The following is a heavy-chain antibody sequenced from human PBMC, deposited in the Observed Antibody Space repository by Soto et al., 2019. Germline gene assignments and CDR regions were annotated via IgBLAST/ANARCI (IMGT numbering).Heavy chain of an antibody. D-gene: IGHD5-18*01. CDR1: GYTFTSYY. Sequence: ASVKVSCKASGYTFTSYYMHWVRQAPGQGLEWMGIINPSGGSTSYAQKFQGRVTMTRDTSTSTVYMELGSLRSEDTAVYYCARERGYSYGGIYYSCGMDVCGKGTMVTLSS. CDR2: INPSGGST. V-gene: IGHV1-46*01. J-gene: IGHJ6*04. CDR3: ARERGYSYGGIYYSCGMDV.